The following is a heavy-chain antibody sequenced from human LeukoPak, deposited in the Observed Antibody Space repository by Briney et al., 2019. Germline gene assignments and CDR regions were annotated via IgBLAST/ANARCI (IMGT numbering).Heavy chain of an antibody. J-gene: IGHJ4*02. CDR2: ISSSSSTI. CDR1: GFTFSSYS. Sequence: GGSLRLSCAASGFTFSSYSMNWVRQVPGKGLEWVSYISSSSSTIYYADSVKGRFTISRDNAKNSLYLQMNSLRAEDTAVYYCARWDKSFYCRSTSCPDYWGQGTLVTVSS. CDR3: ARWDKSFYCRSTSCPDY. D-gene: IGHD2-2*01. V-gene: IGHV3-48*01.